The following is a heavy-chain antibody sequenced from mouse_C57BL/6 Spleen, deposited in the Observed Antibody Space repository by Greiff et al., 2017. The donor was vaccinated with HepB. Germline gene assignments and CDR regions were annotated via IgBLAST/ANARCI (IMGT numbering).Heavy chain of an antibody. CDR1: GYSFTGYF. D-gene: IGHD1-1*01. J-gene: IGHJ2*01. Sequence: EVQLVESGPELVKPGDSVKISCKASGYSFTGYFMNWVMQSHGKSLEWIGRINPYNGDTFYNQKFKGKATLTVDKSSSTAHMELRSLTSEDSAVYYCARSLITTVVAFDYWGQGTTLTVSS. CDR3: ARSLITTVVAFDY. CDR2: INPYNGDT. V-gene: IGHV1-20*01.